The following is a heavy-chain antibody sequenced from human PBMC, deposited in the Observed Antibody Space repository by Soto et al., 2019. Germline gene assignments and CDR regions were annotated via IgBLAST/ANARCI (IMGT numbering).Heavy chain of an antibody. CDR1: GYTFTSYG. D-gene: IGHD3-22*01. Sequence: ASVKVSCKASGYTFTSYGVSWVRQAPGQGLEWMGWISAYNGNTNYAQKLQGRVTMTTDTSTGTAYMELRSLRSDDTAVYYCARFYDSSGYPIPLDYWGQGTLVTVSS. J-gene: IGHJ4*02. CDR2: ISAYNGNT. V-gene: IGHV1-18*01. CDR3: ARFYDSSGYPIPLDY.